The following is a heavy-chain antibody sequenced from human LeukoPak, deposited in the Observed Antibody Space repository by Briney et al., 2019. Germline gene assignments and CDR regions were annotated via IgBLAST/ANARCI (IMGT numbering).Heavy chain of an antibody. J-gene: IGHJ4*02. V-gene: IGHV3-21*01. CDR2: ISSSSSYI. CDR3: ARAPEVGATHYFNY. Sequence: GGSLRLSCAASGFTFSSYSMDWVRQAPGKGLEWVSSISSSSSYIYYADSVKGRFTISRDNARNSLYLQMDSLRAEDTAVYYCARAPEVGATHYFNYWGQGTLVTVSS. CDR1: GFTFSSYS. D-gene: IGHD1-26*01.